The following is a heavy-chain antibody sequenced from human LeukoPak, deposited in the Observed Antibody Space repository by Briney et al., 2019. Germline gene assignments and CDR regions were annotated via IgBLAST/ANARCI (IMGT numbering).Heavy chain of an antibody. CDR3: ARGDYYYDSSGYDIAEYFQH. J-gene: IGHJ1*01. D-gene: IGHD3-22*01. CDR2: IYYSGST. V-gene: IGHV4-59*01. CDR1: GDSISSYY. Sequence: SETLSLTCTVSGDSISSYYWSWIRQPPGKGLEWIGYIYYSGSTNYNPSLKSRVTISIDTSKNQFSLNLSSVTAADTAVYYCARGDYYYDSSGYDIAEYFQHWGQGTLVTVSS.